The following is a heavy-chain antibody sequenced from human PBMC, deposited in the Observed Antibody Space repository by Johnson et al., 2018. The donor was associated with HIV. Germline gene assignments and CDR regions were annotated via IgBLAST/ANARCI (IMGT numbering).Heavy chain of an antibody. D-gene: IGHD1-1*01. CDR2: ISSDGSST. J-gene: IGHJ3*01. V-gene: IGHV3-74*02. Sequence: VQLVESGGGLVQPGGSLILSCAASGFTFSSNWMHWVRQAPGKGLVWVSRISSDGSSTYYADSVKGRFTISRDNARNTMFVQMQSLRAEDTGVYYFARSGPNWAFDFWGQGTIVTVSS. CDR1: GFTFSSNW. CDR3: ARSGPNWAFDF.